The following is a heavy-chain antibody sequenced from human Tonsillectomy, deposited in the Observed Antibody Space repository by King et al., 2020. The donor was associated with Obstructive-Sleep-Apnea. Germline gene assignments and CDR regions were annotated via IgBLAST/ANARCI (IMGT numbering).Heavy chain of an antibody. CDR3: AKRGINPYYFDY. D-gene: IGHD3-10*01. V-gene: IGHV3-30*18. CDR1: GFTFSSYG. Sequence: QLVQSGGGVVQPGRSLRLSCAASGFTFSSYGMHWVRQAPGKGLEWVATISNDERNKNYADSVKGRFTISRDNSKNTLYLQMNSLRTEDTAVYYCAKRGINPYYFDYWGQGTLVTVSS. CDR2: ISNDERNK. J-gene: IGHJ4*02.